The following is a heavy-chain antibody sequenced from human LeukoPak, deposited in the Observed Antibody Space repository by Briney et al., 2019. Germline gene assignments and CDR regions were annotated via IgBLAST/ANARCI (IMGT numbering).Heavy chain of an antibody. J-gene: IGHJ4*02. Sequence: GGSLRLSRAASGFTVSSNYMSWVRQAPGKGLEWVSVIYSGGSTYYADSVKGRFTISRGNSKNTLSLQMDSLRTEDTSIYYCAKGAWAADGPMGNNFASWGQGTLVIVSS. CDR3: AKGAWAADGPMGNNFAS. V-gene: IGHV3-53*05. D-gene: IGHD6-13*01. CDR2: IYSGGST. CDR1: GFTVSSNY.